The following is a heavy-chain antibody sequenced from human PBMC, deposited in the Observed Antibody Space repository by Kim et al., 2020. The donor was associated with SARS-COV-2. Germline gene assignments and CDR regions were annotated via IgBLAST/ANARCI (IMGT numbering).Heavy chain of an antibody. CDR3: ARGYYDYVWGSYPVDY. Sequence: GGSLRLSCAASGFTFSSYSMNWVRQAPGKGLEWVSSISSSSSYIYYADSVKGRFTISRDNAKNSLYLQMNSLRAEDTAVYYCARGYYDYVWGSYPVDYWGQGTLVTVSS. J-gene: IGHJ4*02. CDR1: GFTFSSYS. CDR2: ISSSSSYI. V-gene: IGHV3-21*01. D-gene: IGHD3-16*02.